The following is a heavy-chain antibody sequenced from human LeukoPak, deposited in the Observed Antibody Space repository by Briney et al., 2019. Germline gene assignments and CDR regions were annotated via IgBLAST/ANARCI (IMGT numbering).Heavy chain of an antibody. V-gene: IGHV3-33*08. CDR1: GFTFSSYG. J-gene: IGHJ4*02. CDR3: AKSRHTAMVSY. D-gene: IGHD5-18*01. Sequence: PGGSLRLSCAASGFTFSSYGMHWVRQAPGKGLEWVAVIWYDGSNKYYADSVKGRFTISRDNSKNTLYLQMNSLRAEDTAVYYCAKSRHTAMVSYWGQGTLVTVSS. CDR2: IWYDGSNK.